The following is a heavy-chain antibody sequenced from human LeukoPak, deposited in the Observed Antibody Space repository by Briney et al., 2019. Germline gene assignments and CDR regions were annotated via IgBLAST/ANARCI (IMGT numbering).Heavy chain of an antibody. CDR1: GFTFDVSA. J-gene: IGHJ5*02. V-gene: IGHV3-48*04. D-gene: IGHD5-12*01. Sequence: GGSLRLSCAASGFTFDVSAMNWVRQAPGKGLEWISYITASSTTIYYADSVEGRFTVSRDNAKNSLYLQMNGLRGDDTAVYYCAKGPGARGHFNWFDPWGQGTLVTVSS. CDR3: AKGPGARGHFNWFDP. CDR2: ITASSTTI.